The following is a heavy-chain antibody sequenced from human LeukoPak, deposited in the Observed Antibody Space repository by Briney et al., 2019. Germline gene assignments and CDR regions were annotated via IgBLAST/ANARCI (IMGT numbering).Heavy chain of an antibody. CDR2: FDPEDGET. D-gene: IGHD2-2*01. J-gene: IGHJ6*02. CDR1: GYTLTELS. V-gene: IGHV1-24*01. CDR3: ATDPGEIVPAAKGPRGDYCYGMDV. Sequence: ASVKVSCKVSGYTLTELSMHWVRQAPGKGLEWMGGFDPEDGETIYAQKFQGRLTMTEDTSTDTAYMELNSLRSDDTAVYYCATDPGEIVPAAKGPRGDYCYGMDVWGQGTTVTVSS.